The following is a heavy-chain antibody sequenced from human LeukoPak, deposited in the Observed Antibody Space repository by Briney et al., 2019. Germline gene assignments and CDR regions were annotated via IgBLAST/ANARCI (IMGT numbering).Heavy chain of an antibody. V-gene: IGHV3-48*03. J-gene: IGHJ4*02. D-gene: IGHD4-23*01. CDR3: ARDDYGGYDY. CDR2: ISSSGSTI. CDR1: GFTFSSYV. Sequence: GGSLRLSCAASGFTFSSYVMNWVRQAPGKGLEWVSYISSSGSTIYYADSVKGRFTISRDNAKNSLYLQMNSLRAEDTAVYYCARDDYGGYDYWGQGTLVTVSS.